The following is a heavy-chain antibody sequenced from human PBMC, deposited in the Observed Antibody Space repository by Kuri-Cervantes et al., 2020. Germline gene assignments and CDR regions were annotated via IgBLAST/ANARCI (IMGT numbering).Heavy chain of an antibody. V-gene: IGHV3-30*18. CDR2: ISYDGSNK. CDR3: AQRNYYYYYGMDV. J-gene: IGHJ6*02. Sequence: GESLKISCAASGFTFSSYGMHWVRQAPGKGLEWVAVISYDGSNKYYADSVKARFTISRDNSKNTLYLQMNSLRAEDTAVYYCAQRNYYYYYGMDVWGQGTTVTVSS. CDR1: GFTFSSYG.